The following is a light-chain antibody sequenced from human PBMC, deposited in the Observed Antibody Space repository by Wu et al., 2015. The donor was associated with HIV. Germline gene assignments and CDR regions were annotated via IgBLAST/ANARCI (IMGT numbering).Light chain of an antibody. CDR1: QSISTT. V-gene: IGKV3-15*01. Sequence: EIVMTQSPAILSVSPGERATLACRASQSISTTLAWYQQKPGQVPRLVIYGASTRATGIPARFIASGSGTDFTLTISSIQSEDFAVYYCQQYNIWPPLTFGGGPRWRS. CDR3: QQYNIWPPLT. J-gene: IGKJ4*01. CDR2: GAS.